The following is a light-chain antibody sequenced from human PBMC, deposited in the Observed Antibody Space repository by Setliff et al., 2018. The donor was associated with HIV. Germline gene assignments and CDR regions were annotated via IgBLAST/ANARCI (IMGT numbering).Light chain of an antibody. V-gene: IGLV2-14*01. CDR3: SSYTSSSPYV. Sequence: QSALTQPASVSGSPGQSITISCTGTSSDVGGYNYVSWYQQHPGKAPKLMIFEVNSRPSGISNRFSGSKSGNTASLTISGLQAGDEADYYCSSYTSSSPYVFGTGTKVTVL. CDR2: EVN. J-gene: IGLJ1*01. CDR1: SSDVGGYNY.